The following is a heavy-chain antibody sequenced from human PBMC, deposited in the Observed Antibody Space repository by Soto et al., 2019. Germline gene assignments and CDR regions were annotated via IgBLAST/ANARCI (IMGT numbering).Heavy chain of an antibody. CDR2: INPNSGAT. Sequence: GASVKVSCKASGYTFTGYFIHWVRQAPRQGLEWVGYINPNSGATKYAPRFQGRVTMTSDTSIRTAYMDLSNLRSDDTAVYYFARGGGTILDHLPWGQVPLVTFST. CDR3: ARGGGTILDHLP. CDR1: GYTFTGYF. J-gene: IGHJ5*02. D-gene: IGHD3-3*01. V-gene: IGHV1-2*02.